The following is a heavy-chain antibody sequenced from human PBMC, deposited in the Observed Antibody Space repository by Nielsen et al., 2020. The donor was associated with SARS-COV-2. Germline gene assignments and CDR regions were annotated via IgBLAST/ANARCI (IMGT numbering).Heavy chain of an antibody. V-gene: IGHV3-21*01. D-gene: IGHD3-22*01. CDR2: ISSTSSYI. CDR1: GFIFGSYT. CDR3: AREQRDYSDHIKWFDS. J-gene: IGHJ5*01. Sequence: GESLKISCAASGFIFGSYTMTYFRQAPGKGLEWVSSISSTSSYIYYADSVKGRFTISRDNAESSLYLQMNSLRAEDTAVYYCAREQRDYSDHIKWFDSWGQGTLVTVPS.